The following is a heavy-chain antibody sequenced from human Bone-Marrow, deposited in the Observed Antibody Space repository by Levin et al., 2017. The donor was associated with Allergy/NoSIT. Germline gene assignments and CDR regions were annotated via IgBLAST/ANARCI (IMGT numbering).Heavy chain of an antibody. CDR2: IYWDDDK. CDR3: AHRLEQLWLRGEAYFDY. D-gene: IGHD5-18*01. Sequence: SGPTLVKPTQTLTLTCTFSGFSLSTSGVGVGWIRQPPGKALEWLALIYWDDDKRYSPSLKSRLTITKDTSKNQVVLTMTNMDPVDTATYYCAHRLEQLWLRGEAYFDYWGQGTLVTVSS. V-gene: IGHV2-5*02. J-gene: IGHJ4*02. CDR1: GFSLSTSGVG.